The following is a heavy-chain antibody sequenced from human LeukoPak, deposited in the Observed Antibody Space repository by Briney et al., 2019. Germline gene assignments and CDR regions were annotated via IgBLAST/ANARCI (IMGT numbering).Heavy chain of an antibody. Sequence: PGRSLRLSCAASGFTFSSYGMYWVRQAPGKGLEWVAVIWYDGSNKYYADSVKGRFTISRDNSKNTLYLQMNSLRAEDTAVYYCASGGYCSGGSCYTSRFDPWGQGTLVTVSS. J-gene: IGHJ5*02. CDR3: ASGGYCSGGSCYTSRFDP. V-gene: IGHV3-33*01. CDR2: IWYDGSNK. CDR1: GFTFSSYG. D-gene: IGHD2-15*01.